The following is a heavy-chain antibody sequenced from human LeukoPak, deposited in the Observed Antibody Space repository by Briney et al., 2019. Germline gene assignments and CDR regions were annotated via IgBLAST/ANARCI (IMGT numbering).Heavy chain of an antibody. CDR2: LYYSGSI. Sequence: PSETLSLTCTVSGGSISSSSYYWGWIRQPPGRGLEWIGALYYSGSIYYNPSLKSRVTISVDTPKNQFSLKLNSVTAADTALYYCARHGPPMSPIDYWGQGTLVSVSS. CDR3: ARHGPPMSPIDY. V-gene: IGHV4-39*01. CDR1: GGSISSSSYY. J-gene: IGHJ4*02. D-gene: IGHD3-22*01.